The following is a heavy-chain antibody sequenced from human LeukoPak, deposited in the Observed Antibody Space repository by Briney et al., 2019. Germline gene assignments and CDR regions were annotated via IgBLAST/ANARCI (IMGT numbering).Heavy chain of an antibody. D-gene: IGHD5-12*01. CDR3: ASGSGYSGHGSVGY. V-gene: IGHV1-18*01. CDR2: ISGFNGNT. CDR1: GYTFISYG. Sequence: ASVKVSCKASGYTFISYGINWVRQAPGQGLEWMGWISGFNGNTNYAQKLQGRVTMTTDTSTSTAYMELWSLRSDDTAVYYCASGSGYSGHGSVGYWGQGTLVTVSS. J-gene: IGHJ4*02.